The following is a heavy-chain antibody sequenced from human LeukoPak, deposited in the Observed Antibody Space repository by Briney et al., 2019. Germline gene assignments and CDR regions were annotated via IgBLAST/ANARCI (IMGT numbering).Heavy chain of an antibody. CDR1: GFTFSSYS. Sequence: PGGSLRLSCAASGFTFSSYSMNWVRQAPGKGLEWVSSISSSSSYIYYADSVKGRFTISRDNAKNSLYLQMNSLRAEDTAVYYCARGAVGATWHLDYWGQGTLVTVSS. J-gene: IGHJ4*02. CDR2: ISSSSSYI. V-gene: IGHV3-21*01. D-gene: IGHD1-26*01. CDR3: ARGAVGATWHLDY.